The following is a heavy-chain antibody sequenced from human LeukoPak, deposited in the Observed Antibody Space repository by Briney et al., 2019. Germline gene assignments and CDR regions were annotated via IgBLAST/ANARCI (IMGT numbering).Heavy chain of an antibody. CDR1: GGTFSTSA. Sequence: ASVKVSCKTSGGTFSTSAISWVRRAPGQGLEWMGGIIPIFGTGNYAQKFQGRVTITADEFTSTAYMELRSLTSEDTAVYYCARGLGDSSGYYFSDNWGQGTLVTVSS. D-gene: IGHD3-22*01. CDR2: IIPIFGTG. CDR3: ARGLGDSSGYYFSDN. V-gene: IGHV1-69*13. J-gene: IGHJ4*02.